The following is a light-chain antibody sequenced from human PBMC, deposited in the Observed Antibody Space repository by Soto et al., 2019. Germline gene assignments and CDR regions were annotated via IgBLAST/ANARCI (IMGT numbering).Light chain of an antibody. J-gene: IGKJ2*01. CDR1: QSVSSN. Sequence: EIVMTQSPATLSLSPGERATLSCRASQSVSSNVAWYQQIPGRTPRLLIYGASTRATGIPVRFSGSGSGTEFTLTISSLQSEDFAVYYCHQYDDGPYTFGQGTKVDIK. V-gene: IGKV3-15*01. CDR2: GAS. CDR3: HQYDDGPYT.